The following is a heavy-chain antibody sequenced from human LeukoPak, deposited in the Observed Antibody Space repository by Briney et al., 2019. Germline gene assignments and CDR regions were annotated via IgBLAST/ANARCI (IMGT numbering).Heavy chain of an antibody. CDR1: GFTFSSYW. J-gene: IGHJ4*02. D-gene: IGHD6-13*01. Sequence: GGSLRLSCAASGFTFSSYWMSWVRQAPGKGLEWVANINQDGSEKKYVDSVKGRFTISRDNAKNSLYLQMNSLRSEDMAVYYCARASSRGLYYFDYWGQGTLVTVSS. CDR2: INQDGSEK. V-gene: IGHV3-7*01. CDR3: ARASSRGLYYFDY.